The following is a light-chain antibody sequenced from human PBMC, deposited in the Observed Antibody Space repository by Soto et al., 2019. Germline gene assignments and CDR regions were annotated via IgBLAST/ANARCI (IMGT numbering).Light chain of an antibody. CDR2: DVS. V-gene: IGLV2-14*03. Sequence: QSALTQPASVSGSPGQSITISCTGTSSDVGGYKYVSWYQQHPGKAPKVLIYDVSYRSSGVSNRFSGSKSGNTASLTISGLQAEDEADYYCISFTSSGTYVFGPGTKVTVL. CDR1: SSDVGGYKY. J-gene: IGLJ1*01. CDR3: ISFTSSGTYV.